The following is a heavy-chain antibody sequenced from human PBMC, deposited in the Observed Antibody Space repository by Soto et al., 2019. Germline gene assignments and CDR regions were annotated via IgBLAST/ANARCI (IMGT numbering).Heavy chain of an antibody. CDR1: GYSFTYYH. CDR3: ARGHSTDCSNGVCSFFYNHEMDV. Sequence: SVKGSCKASGYSFTYYHIHWVRQAPGQGLEWLGRINPKSGGTSTAQKFQGWVTMTRDRSISTVYMELTRLRSDDTAVYFCARGHSTDCSNGVCSFFYNHEMDVWGQGTTVTVSS. V-gene: IGHV1-2*04. CDR2: INPKSGGT. J-gene: IGHJ6*01. D-gene: IGHD2-8*01.